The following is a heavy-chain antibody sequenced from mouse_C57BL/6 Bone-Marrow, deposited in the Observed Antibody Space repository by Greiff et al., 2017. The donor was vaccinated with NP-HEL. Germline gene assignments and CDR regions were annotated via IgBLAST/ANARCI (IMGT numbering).Heavy chain of an antibody. D-gene: IGHD2-2*01. CDR2: IDPENGDT. V-gene: IGHV14-4*01. Sequence: VQLKESGAELVRPGASVKLSCTASGFNIKDDYMHWVKQRPEQGLEWIGWIDPENGDTEYASKFQGTATITADTSSNTAYLQHSSLTSEDTAVYYCTTGYGYDSYYFDYWGQGNTLTVSS. CDR3: TTGYGYDSYYFDY. J-gene: IGHJ2*01. CDR1: GFNIKDDY.